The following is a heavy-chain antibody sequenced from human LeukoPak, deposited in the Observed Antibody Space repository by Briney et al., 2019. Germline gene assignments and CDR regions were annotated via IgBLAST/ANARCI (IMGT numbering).Heavy chain of an antibody. CDR3: ASDVHSTADPYDY. Sequence: AXVKVSCKASGGTFSSYAISWVRQAPGQGLEWMGGIIPIFGTANYAQKFQGRVTITADESTSTAYMELSSLRSEDTAVYYCASDVHSTADPYDYWGQGTLVTVSS. CDR1: GGTFSSYA. J-gene: IGHJ4*02. V-gene: IGHV1-69*13. D-gene: IGHD2-2*01. CDR2: IIPIFGTA.